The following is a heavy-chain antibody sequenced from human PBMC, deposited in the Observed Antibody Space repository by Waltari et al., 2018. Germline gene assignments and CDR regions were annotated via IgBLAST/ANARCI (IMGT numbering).Heavy chain of an antibody. V-gene: IGHV7-4-1*02. CDR2: INTNTGNP. Sequence: QVQLAQSGSELKKPGASVKISCKASGYTFTDYAINWVRQAPGQGLELMGWINTNTGNPTYAQGFTGRLVCSLDTSVSTAYLQITSLKTEDSAVYYCAREVVPPHTIVVNWFDPWGQGTLVTVSS. CDR1: GYTFTDYA. D-gene: IGHD2-2*01. J-gene: IGHJ5*02. CDR3: AREVVPPHTIVVNWFDP.